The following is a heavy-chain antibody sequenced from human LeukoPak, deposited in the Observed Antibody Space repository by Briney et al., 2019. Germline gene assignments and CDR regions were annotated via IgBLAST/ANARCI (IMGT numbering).Heavy chain of an antibody. J-gene: IGHJ4*02. CDR3: AGPGQFY. CDR2: INHSGST. D-gene: IGHD5-24*01. CDR1: GGSFSGYY. Sequence: SETLSRTCAGYGGSFSGYYWSWIRQPPGKGLEWIGEINHSGSTNYNPSLKSRVTISVDTSKNQFSLKLSSVTAADTAVYYCAGPGQFYWGQGTLVTVSS. V-gene: IGHV4-34*01.